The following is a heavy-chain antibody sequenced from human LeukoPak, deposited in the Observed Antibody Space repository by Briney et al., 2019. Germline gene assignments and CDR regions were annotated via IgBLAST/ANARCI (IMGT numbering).Heavy chain of an antibody. V-gene: IGHV1-24*01. CDR1: GYTLTELS. CDR2: FNPEDGET. Sequence: GASVKVSCKVSGYTLTELSMHWVRQAPGKGLEWMGGFNPEDGETIYAQKFQGRVTMTEDTSTDTAYMELSSLRSEDTAVYYCATNYDILTGYYGPAFDIWGQGTMVTVSS. J-gene: IGHJ3*02. D-gene: IGHD3-9*01. CDR3: ATNYDILTGYYGPAFDI.